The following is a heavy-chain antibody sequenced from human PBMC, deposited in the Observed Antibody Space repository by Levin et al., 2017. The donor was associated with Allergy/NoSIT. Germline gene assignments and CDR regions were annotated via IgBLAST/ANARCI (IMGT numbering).Heavy chain of an antibody. CDR3: ASPYTSDWVFDM. J-gene: IGHJ3*02. CDR2: IKPDGSEK. V-gene: IGHV3-7*01. CDR1: GISFSDYW. Sequence: GESLKISCAASGISFSDYWLTWVRQAPGKGLEWVANIKPDGSEKYYADSVTGRFNISRDNAQKSLYLQMKYLSAEDTAVYYCASPYTSDWVFDMWGPGTMVTVSS. D-gene: IGHD6-19*01.